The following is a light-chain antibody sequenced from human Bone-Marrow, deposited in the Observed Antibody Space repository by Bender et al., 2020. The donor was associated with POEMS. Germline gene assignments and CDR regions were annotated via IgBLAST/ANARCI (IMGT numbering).Light chain of an antibody. Sequence: SYVLTQPPSVSVAPGQTASITCGGHNIGIKTVHWYQQKPGQAPVLVVFDDSDRPSGIPERFSGSNSGNTATLTLSRVEVGDEADYYCQWWDSDTDRYVFGPGTTVTVL. J-gene: IGLJ1*01. V-gene: IGLV3-21*02. CDR1: NIGIKT. CDR3: QWWDSDTDRYV. CDR2: DDS.